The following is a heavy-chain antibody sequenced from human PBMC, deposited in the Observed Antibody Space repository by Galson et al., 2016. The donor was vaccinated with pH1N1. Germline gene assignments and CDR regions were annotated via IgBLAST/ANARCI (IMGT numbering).Heavy chain of an antibody. CDR2: IRCAGDDP. CDR1: RFTLSYYG. CDR3: AKVRVHDPSGHFYDVDV. J-gene: IGHJ6*03. D-gene: IGHD1-1*01. Sequence: SLRLSCAASRFTLSYYGMTWVRQAPGKGLEWVASIRCAGDDPIYTDSVKGRFTISRDNSKHTVYLQMDSLRPDDTAEYFCAKVRVHDPSGHFYDVDVWGKGTTVTVSS. V-gene: IGHV3-30*02.